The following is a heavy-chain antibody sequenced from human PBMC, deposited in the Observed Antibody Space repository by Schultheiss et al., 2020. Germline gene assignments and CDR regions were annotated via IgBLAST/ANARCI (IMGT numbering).Heavy chain of an antibody. CDR1: GGSISSGSYY. J-gene: IGHJ6*02. Sequence: SETLSLTCTVSGGSISSGSYYWSWIRQPAGKGLEWIGRIYTSGSTNYNPSLKSRVTISVDTSKNQFSLKLSSVTAADTAVYYCARAPGIAAAGAQGGGGIYYYYYYGMDVWGQGTTVTVSS. CDR2: IYTSGST. CDR3: ARAPGIAAAGAQGGGGIYYYYYYGMDV. V-gene: IGHV4-61*02. D-gene: IGHD6-13*01.